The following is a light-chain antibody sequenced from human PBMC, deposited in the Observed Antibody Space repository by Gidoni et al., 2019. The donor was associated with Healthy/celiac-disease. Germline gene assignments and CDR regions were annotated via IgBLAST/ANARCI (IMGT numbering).Light chain of an antibody. CDR3: QQYGSSLYT. CDR1: QSVSSSY. Sequence: EIVLTPPPGTRSSSPGERATLSCRASQSVSSSYLAWYQQKPGQAPRLLIYGASSRATGIPDRFSGSGSGTDFTLTISRLEPEDFAVYYCQQYGSSLYTFGQGTKLEIK. CDR2: GAS. V-gene: IGKV3-20*01. J-gene: IGKJ2*01.